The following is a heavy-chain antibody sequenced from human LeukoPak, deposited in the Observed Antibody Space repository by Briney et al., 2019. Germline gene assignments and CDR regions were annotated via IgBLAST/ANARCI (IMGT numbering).Heavy chain of an antibody. CDR1: GGSISSYY. CDR3: AATGYSYNY. J-gene: IGHJ4*02. CDR2: IYYSGST. D-gene: IGHD4-11*01. V-gene: IGHV4-59*08. Sequence: PSETLSLTCTVSGGSISSYYWSWIRQPPGKGLEWIGYIYYSGSTNYNPSLKGRVTISVDTSKNQFSLKLSSVTAADTAVYYCAATGYSYNYWGQGTLVTVSS.